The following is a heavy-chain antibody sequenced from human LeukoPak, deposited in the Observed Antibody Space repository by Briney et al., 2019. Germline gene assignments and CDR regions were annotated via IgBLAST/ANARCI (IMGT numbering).Heavy chain of an antibody. CDR3: ARRLGGANSFDY. V-gene: IGHV1-18*01. J-gene: IGHJ4*02. D-gene: IGHD1-26*01. Sequence: ASVKVSCKASDYTFITYGLSWVRQAPGQGLEWMGWINTYNGNTNYAQKLQGRVTMTTDTSTNTAYMELRSLRSDDTAVYYCARRLGGANSFDYWGQGTLVTVSS. CDR2: INTYNGNT. CDR1: DYTFITYG.